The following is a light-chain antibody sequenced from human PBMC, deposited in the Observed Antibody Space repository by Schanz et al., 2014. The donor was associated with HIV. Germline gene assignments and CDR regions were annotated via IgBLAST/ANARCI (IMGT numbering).Light chain of an antibody. CDR2: KNN. J-gene: IGLJ2*01. CDR1: NYNIGSNF. Sequence: QSVLTQPPSVSETPGQRVTISCSGSNYNIGSNFVYWYQQLPGTAPKLLIYKNNRRPSGVPERFSGSRSGTSASLAISGLRSEDEADYYCAAWDDSLSGPLFGGGTKLTVL. V-gene: IGLV1-47*01. CDR3: AAWDDSLSGPL.